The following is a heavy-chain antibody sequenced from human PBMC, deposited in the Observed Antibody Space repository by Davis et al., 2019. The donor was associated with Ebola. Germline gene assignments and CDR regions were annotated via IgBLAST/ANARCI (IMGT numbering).Heavy chain of an antibody. CDR1: GFTFSTYA. CDR3: AEGGTNNFLGAN. J-gene: IGHJ4*02. Sequence: GESLRLSCAASGFTFSTYAMSWVRQAPGGGLEWVAGISVTGADIKYADSVRGRFSISRDDSKSTLYLQMDSLRAEDTAVFYCAEGGTNNFLGANWGQGTLVTVSS. CDR2: ISVTGADI. V-gene: IGHV3-23*01. D-gene: IGHD2-8*01.